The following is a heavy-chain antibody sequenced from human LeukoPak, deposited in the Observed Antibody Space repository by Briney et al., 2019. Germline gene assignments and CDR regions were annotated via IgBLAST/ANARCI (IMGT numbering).Heavy chain of an antibody. V-gene: IGHV3-30*02. J-gene: IGHJ4*02. Sequence: QPGGSLRLSCVASGLTFSSYGMHWVHQAPGKGLEWVTFIRYDGSNKYYADSVKGRFTISRDNAKNSLYLQMNSLRAEDTAVYYCARTLSGSYSDWGQGTLVTVSS. CDR1: GLTFSSYG. D-gene: IGHD1-26*01. CDR2: IRYDGSNK. CDR3: ARTLSGSYSD.